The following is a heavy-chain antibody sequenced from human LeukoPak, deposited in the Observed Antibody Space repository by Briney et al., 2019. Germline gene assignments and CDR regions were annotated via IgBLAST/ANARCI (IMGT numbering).Heavy chain of an antibody. V-gene: IGHV1-2*02. CDR1: GYTFTGYY. CDR2: INPNSGGT. Sequence: GASVKVSCKASGYTFTGYYIHWVRQAPGQGLEWMGWINPNSGGTNYAQKFQGRVTMTRDTSISTAYMELSRLRSDDTAVYYCARHLTGGYTFDIWGQGTMVTVFS. J-gene: IGHJ3*02. CDR3: ARHLTGGYTFDI. D-gene: IGHD3-10*01.